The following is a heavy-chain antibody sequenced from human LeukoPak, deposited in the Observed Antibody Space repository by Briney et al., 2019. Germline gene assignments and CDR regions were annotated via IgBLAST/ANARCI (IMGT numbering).Heavy chain of an antibody. CDR1: GGSISSYY. J-gene: IGHJ4*02. Sequence: SETLSLTCTVSGGSISSYYWSWIRQPPGKGLEWIGYIYYSGSTNYNPSLKSRVTISVDTSKNQFSLKLSSVTAADTAVYYCARHSLIYDSSGSLKYWGQGTLVTVSS. CDR3: ARHSLIYDSSGSLKY. CDR2: IYYSGST. D-gene: IGHD3-22*01. V-gene: IGHV4-59*08.